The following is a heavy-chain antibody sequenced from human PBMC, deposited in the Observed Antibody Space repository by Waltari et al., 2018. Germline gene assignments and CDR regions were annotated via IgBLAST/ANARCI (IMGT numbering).Heavy chain of an antibody. D-gene: IGHD6-13*01. Sequence: EVQLVESGGGLVQPGGSLRLSCAASGFTFSSYWMSWVRQAPGKGLEWVANIKQDGSEKYYVDSVKGRFTISRDNAKNSLYLQMNSLRAEDTAVYYCARDPPDSSSWYYFDYWGQGTLVTVSS. CDR2: IKQDGSEK. CDR3: ARDPPDSSSWYYFDY. CDR1: GFTFSSYW. J-gene: IGHJ4*02. V-gene: IGHV3-7*01.